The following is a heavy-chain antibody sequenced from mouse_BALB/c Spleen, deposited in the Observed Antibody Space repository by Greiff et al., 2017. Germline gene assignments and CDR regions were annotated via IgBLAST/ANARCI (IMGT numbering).Heavy chain of an antibody. J-gene: IGHJ3*01. CDR2: IYPGDGST. CDR1: GYTFTSYD. D-gene: IGHD4-1*01. V-gene: IGHV1S33*01. Sequence: SGPELVKPGALVKISCKASGYTFTSYDINWVKQRPGQGLEWIGWIYPGDGSTKYNEKFKGKATLTADKSSSTAYMQLSSLTSENSAVYFCARTGLGRGAWFAYWGQGTLVTVSA. CDR3: ARTGLGRGAWFAY.